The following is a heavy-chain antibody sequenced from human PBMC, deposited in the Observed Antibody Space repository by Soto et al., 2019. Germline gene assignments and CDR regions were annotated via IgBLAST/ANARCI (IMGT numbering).Heavy chain of an antibody. Sequence: SETLSLTCTVSGGSISSYYWSWIRQPPGKGLEWIGYIYHSGSTYYNPSLKSRVTISVDRSKNQFSLKLSSVTAADTAVYYCAAGGGLPQYYWGQGTLVTVSS. J-gene: IGHJ4*02. D-gene: IGHD5-12*01. V-gene: IGHV4-59*04. CDR1: GGSISSYY. CDR3: AAGGGLPQYY. CDR2: IYHSGST.